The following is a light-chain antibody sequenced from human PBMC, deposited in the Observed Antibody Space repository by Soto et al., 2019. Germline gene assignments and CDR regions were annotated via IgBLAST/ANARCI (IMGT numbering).Light chain of an antibody. CDR3: QQYGSSPPHT. CDR2: DAS. J-gene: IGKJ2*01. V-gene: IGKV3-11*01. CDR1: QSVSSY. Sequence: EIVLTQSPATLSLSPGERATLCCRASQSVSSYLAWYQQKPGQAPRLLIYDASNRATGIPARFSGSGSGTDFTLTISSLEPEDFAVYFCQQYGSSPPHTFGQGTKVDI.